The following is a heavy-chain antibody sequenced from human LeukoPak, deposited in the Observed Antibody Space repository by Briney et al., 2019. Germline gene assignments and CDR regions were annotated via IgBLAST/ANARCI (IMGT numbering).Heavy chain of an antibody. CDR2: IYYSGST. J-gene: IGHJ3*02. V-gene: IGHV4-61*01. D-gene: IGHD3-16*02. Sequence: SETLSFTCTVSGGSFISGSYYWSWIRQPPGKGLGWIGCIYYSGSTIYNPSLKSRVAISLDTSKNQFSLNLSSLTAADTPVYYSARARAEVPITFGGVIANDALDIWGQGTMVTVSS. CDR1: GGSFISGSYY. CDR3: ARARAEVPITFGGVIANDALDI.